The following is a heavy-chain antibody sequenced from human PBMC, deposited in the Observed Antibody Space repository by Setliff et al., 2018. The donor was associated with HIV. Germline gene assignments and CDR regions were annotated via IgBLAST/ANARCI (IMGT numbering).Heavy chain of an antibody. CDR1: GFTFGSYP. J-gene: IGHJ6*02. V-gene: IGHV3-30*04. D-gene: IGHD2-2*01. CDR2: ISYGGGLK. CDR3: AKVPLFVVVPAALGGMDV. Sequence: GGSLRLSCAASGFTFGSYPMHWVRQAPGKGLEWVAVISYGGGLKLYADSVKGRFTISRDFSDNTLYLQMNSLRAADTAVYYCAKVPLFVVVPAALGGMDVWGQGTTVTVSS.